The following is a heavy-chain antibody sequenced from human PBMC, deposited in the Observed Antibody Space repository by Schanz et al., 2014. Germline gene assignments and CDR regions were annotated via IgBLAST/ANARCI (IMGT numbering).Heavy chain of an antibody. CDR1: GFTFSSYG. CDR3: TRDDFGASDY. D-gene: IGHD3-16*01. CDR2: ISYDGSNK. Sequence: QLQLVESGGDVVQPGRSLRLSCAASGFTFSSYGMHWVRQAPGKGLEWVAVISYDGSNKHYADSVKGRFTISRDNSKKTLYVQMNSLRAEDTAVYYCTRDDFGASDYWGQGTLVTVSS. V-gene: IGHV3-30*19. J-gene: IGHJ4*02.